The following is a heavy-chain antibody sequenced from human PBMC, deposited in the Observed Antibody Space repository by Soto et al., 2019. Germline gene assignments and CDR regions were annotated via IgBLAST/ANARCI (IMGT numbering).Heavy chain of an antibody. Sequence: PSETLSLTCAVYGGSFSGYYWSWIRQPPGKGLEWIGEINHSGSTNYNPSLKSRVTISVDTSKNQFSLKLSSVTAADTAVYYCARSAPAAWSRGWFDPWGQGTLVTVSS. D-gene: IGHD2-2*01. CDR3: ARSAPAAWSRGWFDP. J-gene: IGHJ5*02. CDR1: GGSFSGYY. V-gene: IGHV4-34*01. CDR2: INHSGST.